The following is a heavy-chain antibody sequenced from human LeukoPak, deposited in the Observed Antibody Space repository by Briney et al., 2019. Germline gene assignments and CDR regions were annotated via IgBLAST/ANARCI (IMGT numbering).Heavy chain of an antibody. CDR1: GGSISSNY. D-gene: IGHD1-7*01. V-gene: IGHV4-4*07. Sequence: SETLSLTCSVSGGSISSNYWSWIRQPAGKGLEWIGRIYSSGSTNYNPSLKSRVTMSVDTSRNQFSLKLSSVTAADTAVYFCARQGYNWNYATDPWGQGTLVTVSS. CDR3: ARQGYNWNYATDP. CDR2: IYSSGST. J-gene: IGHJ5*02.